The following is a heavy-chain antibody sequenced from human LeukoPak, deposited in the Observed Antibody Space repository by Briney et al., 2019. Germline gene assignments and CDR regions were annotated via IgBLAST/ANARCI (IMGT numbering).Heavy chain of an antibody. D-gene: IGHD2-2*03. V-gene: IGHV3-23*01. CDR1: GFTFSSYA. Sequence: GGSLRLSCAASGFTFSSYAMSWVRQAPGKGLEWVSAISGSGGSTYYADSVKGRFTISRDNSKNTLYLQMNSLRAEDTAVYYCAKGVQNGYCSSTSCSYFDYWGQGTLVTVSS. CDR2: ISGSGGST. J-gene: IGHJ4*02. CDR3: AKGVQNGYCSSTSCSYFDY.